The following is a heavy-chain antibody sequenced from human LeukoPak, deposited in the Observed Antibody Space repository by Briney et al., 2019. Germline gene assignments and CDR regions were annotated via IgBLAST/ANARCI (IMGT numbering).Heavy chain of an antibody. J-gene: IGHJ6*03. CDR2: IHTSGRT. V-gene: IGHV4-61*02. D-gene: IGHD4-11*01. CDR3: AGSTVTSFRYYYYYMDV. CDR1: GDSISSGTYY. Sequence: SETLSLTCTVSGDSISSGTYYWIWIRPPAGKGLEWIGRIHTSGRTNYNPSLKSRLTISEDTSKNQFPLKLSSVTAADTAVHYCAGSTVTSFRYYYYYMDVWGKGTTVGDSS.